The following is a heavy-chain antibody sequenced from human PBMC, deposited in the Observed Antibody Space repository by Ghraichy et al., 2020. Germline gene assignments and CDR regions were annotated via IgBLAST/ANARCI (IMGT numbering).Heavy chain of an antibody. CDR1: GFTFSSYW. V-gene: IGHV3-7*01. J-gene: IGHJ3*02. CDR3: AREDITMVQGVPNDAFDI. CDR2: IKQDGSEK. D-gene: IGHD3-10*01. Sequence: SLRLSCAASGFTFSSYWMSWVRQAPGKGLEWVANIKQDGSEKYYVDSVKGRFTISRDNAKNSLYLQMNSLRAEDTAVYYCAREDITMVQGVPNDAFDIWGQGTMVTVSS.